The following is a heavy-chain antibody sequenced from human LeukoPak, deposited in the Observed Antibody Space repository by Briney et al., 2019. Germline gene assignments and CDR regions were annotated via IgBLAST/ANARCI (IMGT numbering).Heavy chain of an antibody. CDR2: IKQDGSEK. D-gene: IGHD1-26*01. CDR1: GFTFNSYG. J-gene: IGHJ4*02. CDR3: ARALIVGPTTTNFDY. Sequence: PGGSLRLSCAASGFTFNSYGMHWVRQAPGKGLEWVANIKQDGSEKYYVDSVKGRFTISRDNAKNSLYLQMNSLRAEDTAVYYCARALIVGPTTTNFDYWGQGTLVTVSS. V-gene: IGHV3-7*01.